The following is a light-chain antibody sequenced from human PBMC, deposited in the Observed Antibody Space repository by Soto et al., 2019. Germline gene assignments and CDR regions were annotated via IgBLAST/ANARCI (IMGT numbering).Light chain of an antibody. CDR2: GVS. CDR1: QSVRPNF. CDR3: QRYDSFRA. Sequence: EIVLTQSPGTLSLSPGERATLSCRASQSVRPNFLAWYQQKPGQAPRLLIYGVSDRATGIPDRFSGSGSGTDFTLTITRLEPEDFEMYYCQRYDSFRAFGQGTKVEI. J-gene: IGKJ1*01. V-gene: IGKV3-20*01.